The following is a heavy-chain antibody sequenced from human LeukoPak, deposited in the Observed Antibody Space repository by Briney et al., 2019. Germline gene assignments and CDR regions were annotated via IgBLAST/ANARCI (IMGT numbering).Heavy chain of an antibody. J-gene: IGHJ5*02. V-gene: IGHV1-18*01. D-gene: IGHD3-9*01. CDR1: GYTFTSYG. CDR2: ISAYNGNT. Sequence: GASVKVSCKAPGYTFTSYGISWVRQAPGQGVEWMGWISAYNGNTNYAQKLQGRVTMTTDTSTSTAYMELRSLRSDDTAVYYCARDWLRYFDWLPTSNWFDPWGQGTLVTVSS. CDR3: ARDWLRYFDWLPTSNWFDP.